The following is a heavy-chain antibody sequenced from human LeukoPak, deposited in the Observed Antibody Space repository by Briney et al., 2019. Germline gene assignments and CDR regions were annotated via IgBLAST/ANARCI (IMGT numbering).Heavy chain of an antibody. J-gene: IGHJ4*02. Sequence: QPGGSLRLSCAASGFTFSSYAMSWVRQAPGKGLEWVSAISGSGGSTYYADSVKGRFTISRDNSKNTLYLQMNSLRAEDTAVYYCARVWVGALDFDYWGQGTLVTVSS. D-gene: IGHD1-26*01. CDR1: GFTFSSYA. CDR3: ARVWVGALDFDY. V-gene: IGHV3-23*01. CDR2: ISGSGGST.